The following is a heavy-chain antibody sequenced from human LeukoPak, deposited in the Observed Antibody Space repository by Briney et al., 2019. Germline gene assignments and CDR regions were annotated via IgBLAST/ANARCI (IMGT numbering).Heavy chain of an antibody. D-gene: IGHD6-19*01. CDR1: GGSIRNYY. CDR2: IYTSGST. CDR3: AGTGSGWWYFDY. Sequence: SSETLSLTCTVSGGSIRNYYWSWIRQPAGKGLEWTGRIYTSGSTNYHPSLKSRVTMSVDTSKNQFSLKLSSVTAADTAVYYCAGTGSGWWYFDYWGQGTLVTVSS. J-gene: IGHJ4*02. V-gene: IGHV4-4*07.